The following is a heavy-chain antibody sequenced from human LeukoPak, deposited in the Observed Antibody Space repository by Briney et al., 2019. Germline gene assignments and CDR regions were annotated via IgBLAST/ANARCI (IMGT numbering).Heavy chain of an antibody. CDR2: INHSGST. D-gene: IGHD3-10*01. V-gene: IGHV4-34*01. Sequence: SETLSLTCAVYGGSFSGYYWSWIRQPPGKGLEWIGEINHSGSTNYNPSLKSRVTMSVDTSKNQFSLKLSSVTAADTAVYYCARYYYGSGPFDYWGQGTLVTVSS. J-gene: IGHJ4*02. CDR3: ARYYYGSGPFDY. CDR1: GGSFSGYY.